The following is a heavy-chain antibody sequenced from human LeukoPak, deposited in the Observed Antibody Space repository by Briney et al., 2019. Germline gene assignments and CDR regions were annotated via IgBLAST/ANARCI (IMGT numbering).Heavy chain of an antibody. CDR2: ISSSSSYI. CDR3: ASEKNDAFDI. CDR1: GFTFSSYS. V-gene: IGHV3-21*01. J-gene: IGHJ3*02. Sequence: PGGSLRLSCAASGFTFSSYSMNWVRQAPGKGLEWVSSISSSSSYIYYADSVKGRFTISRDNAKNSLYLQMSSLRAEDTAVYYCASEKNDAFDIWGQGTMVTVSS.